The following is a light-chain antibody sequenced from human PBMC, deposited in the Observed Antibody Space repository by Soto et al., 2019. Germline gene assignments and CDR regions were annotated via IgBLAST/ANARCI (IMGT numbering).Light chain of an antibody. J-gene: IGKJ4*01. CDR3: QQRSNWPPLT. Sequence: EIVLTQSPATLSLSPGERATLSCRASQGVSSYLAWYQQKPGQAPRLLIYDASNRATGIPARFSGSGSGTDFTLTISSLEPEDVAVYYCQQRSNWPPLTFGGGTKVDIK. CDR2: DAS. V-gene: IGKV3-11*01. CDR1: QGVSSY.